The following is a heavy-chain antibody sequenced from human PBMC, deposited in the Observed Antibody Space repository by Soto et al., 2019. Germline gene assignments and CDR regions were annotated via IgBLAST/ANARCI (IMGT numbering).Heavy chain of an antibody. CDR1: GFTFSSYG. Sequence: QVQLVESGGGVVQPGRSLRLSCAASGFTFSSYGMHWVRQAPGKGLEWVAVISYDGSNKYYADSVKGRFTISRDNSKNTVYLQMNSLRAEDTAVYYCAKEVTISDYYYYGMDVWGQGTTVTVSS. CDR3: AKEVTISDYYYYGMDV. J-gene: IGHJ6*02. V-gene: IGHV3-30*18. D-gene: IGHD3-3*01. CDR2: ISYDGSNK.